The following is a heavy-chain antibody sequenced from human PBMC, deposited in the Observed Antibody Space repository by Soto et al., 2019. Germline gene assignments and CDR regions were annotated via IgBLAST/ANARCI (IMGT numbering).Heavy chain of an antibody. Sequence: QLHLVQSGAVVKKPGASVTVSCSASGYPVTAYYMHWVRQAPGRGLEWMGGINPATGAAKYTQTFRGRVTMTRGTSTGTVFMELSGLTSGDPAVFYCARGGGVGVAGSAAFDMWGQGTLVTVSS. CDR1: GYPVTAYY. CDR2: INPATGAA. CDR3: ARGGGVGVAGSAAFDM. V-gene: IGHV1-2*02. J-gene: IGHJ3*02. D-gene: IGHD3-3*01.